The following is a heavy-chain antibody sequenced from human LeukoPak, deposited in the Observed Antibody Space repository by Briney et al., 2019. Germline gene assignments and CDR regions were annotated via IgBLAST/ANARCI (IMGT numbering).Heavy chain of an antibody. D-gene: IGHD6-13*01. CDR1: GFTFDEYV. CDR3: AKGLSSSCWYVADS. CDR2: INGNGDDS. V-gene: IGHV3-43*02. J-gene: IGHJ4*02. Sequence: PGGSLRLSCAASGFTFDEYVMHWVRQAPGQGLEWVSLINGNGDDSYYADSVKGRFTASRDNREKSLFLHMNSLRTDDTAFYYCAKGLSSSCWYVADSWGQGTLVTVSS.